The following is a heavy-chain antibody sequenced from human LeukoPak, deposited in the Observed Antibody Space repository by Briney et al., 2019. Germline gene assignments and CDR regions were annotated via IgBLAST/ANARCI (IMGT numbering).Heavy chain of an antibody. CDR3: TTGIRGD. Sequence: GGCLRLSCAASGFTFSSHSMNWVRQAPGKGLEWVGRIASKTDGGTTDYAAPVKGRFTISRDDSKNTLFLQMNSLKTEDTAVYYCTTGIRGDCGQGTLVTVSS. CDR2: IASKTDGGTT. CDR1: GFTFSSHS. V-gene: IGHV3-15*04. J-gene: IGHJ4*02.